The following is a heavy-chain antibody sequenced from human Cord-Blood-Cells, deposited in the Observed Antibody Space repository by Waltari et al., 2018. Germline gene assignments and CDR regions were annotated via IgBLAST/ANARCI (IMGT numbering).Heavy chain of an antibody. CDR2: IYHSGST. V-gene: IGHV4-38-2*02. Sequence: QLQLQESGPGLVKPSETLSLTCTVPGYSISSGSYWGWIRQPPGKGLEWIGSIYHSGSTYYNPSLKSRVTISVDTSKNQFSLKLSSVTAADTAVYYCARGFRKTGEERYFDLWGRGTLVTVSS. CDR1: GYSISSGSY. D-gene: IGHD7-27*01. J-gene: IGHJ2*01. CDR3: ARGFRKTGEERYFDL.